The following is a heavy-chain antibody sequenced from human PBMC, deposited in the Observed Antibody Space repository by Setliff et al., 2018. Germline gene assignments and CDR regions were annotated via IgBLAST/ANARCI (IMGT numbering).Heavy chain of an antibody. J-gene: IGHJ4*02. CDR1: GGSVNSHY. V-gene: IGHV4-59*02. CDR2: VFYSGYT. D-gene: IGHD3-10*01. Sequence: SETLSLTCTVSGGSVNSHYWSWIRQTQEKGLEWIGFVFYSGYTRYNPSLKSRVTMSVDPSMNQFPLNLNSVTAAAPAVYYCARDRTYYASWTYTRGFDYWGQGSLVTVSS. CDR3: ARDRTYYASWTYTRGFDY.